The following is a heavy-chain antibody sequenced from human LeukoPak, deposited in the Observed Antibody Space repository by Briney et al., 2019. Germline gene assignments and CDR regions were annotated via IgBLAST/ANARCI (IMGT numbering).Heavy chain of an antibody. CDR3: ARWMDWYFDL. J-gene: IGHJ2*01. V-gene: IGHV1-69*06. CDR2: ITPMFTTA. D-gene: IGHD2-2*03. Sequence: SVEVSCKASGGTFTSLSINWVRQAPGQGLEWVGGITPMFTTANYAPKFQDRVTITADKSTTTAYMELRSLKSADTAVYYCARWMDWYFDLWGRGTLVTVSS. CDR1: GGTFTSLS.